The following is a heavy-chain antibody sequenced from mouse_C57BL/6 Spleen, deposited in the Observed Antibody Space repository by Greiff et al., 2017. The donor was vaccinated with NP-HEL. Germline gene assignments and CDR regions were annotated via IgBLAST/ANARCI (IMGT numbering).Heavy chain of an antibody. Sequence: QVQLKQPGAELVMPGASVKLSCKASGYTFTSYWMHWVKQRPGQGLEWIGEIDPSDSYTNYNQKFKGKSTLTVDKSSSTAYMQLSSLTSEDSAVYYCARFYSNFLAMDYWGQGTSVTVSS. V-gene: IGHV1-69*01. CDR1: GYTFTSYW. D-gene: IGHD2-5*01. CDR3: ARFYSNFLAMDY. J-gene: IGHJ4*01. CDR2: IDPSDSYT.